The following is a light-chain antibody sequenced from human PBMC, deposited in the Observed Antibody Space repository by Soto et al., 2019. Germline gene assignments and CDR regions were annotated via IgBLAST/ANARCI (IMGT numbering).Light chain of an antibody. CDR1: KSDIGVYDF. V-gene: IGLV2-14*01. Sequence: QSVLTQPPSASGSPGQSVTISCTGTKSDIGVYDFVSWYQHHPGKAPKVMIYEVSNRPSGVSNRFSGSKSGITASLTISGLQAEDEADYYCSSYTSSSTYVFGTGTKVTVL. J-gene: IGLJ1*01. CDR3: SSYTSSSTYV. CDR2: EVS.